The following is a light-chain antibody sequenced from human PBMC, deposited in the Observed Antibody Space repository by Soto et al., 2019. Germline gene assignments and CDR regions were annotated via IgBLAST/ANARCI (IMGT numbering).Light chain of an antibody. Sequence: QAVVTQEPSVTVSPGGTVTVTCASSTGTVTSGSHSNWFQQKPGLTTRPLIYDTSKKYSWTPARFSGSLLGDKAARTLSGVQPEDEAEYYCLLTPGDAWVFGGGTKLTVL. V-gene: IGLV7-43*01. CDR2: DTS. J-gene: IGLJ3*02. CDR1: TGTVTSGSH. CDR3: LLTPGDAWV.